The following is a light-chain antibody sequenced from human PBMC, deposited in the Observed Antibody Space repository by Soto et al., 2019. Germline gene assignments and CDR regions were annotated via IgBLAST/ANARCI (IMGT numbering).Light chain of an antibody. J-gene: IGKJ5*01. CDR2: AAS. V-gene: IGKV1-5*01. Sequence: DIQMNQSPSTLSASVGDRVTITCRASQSISSWLAWYQQKPGMAPKLLIYAASKLQSGVPSRFRGSGSGTDFTLTIDTLQPDDFASYYCQQTRSGITFGQGTRLENK. CDR3: QQTRSGIT. CDR1: QSISSW.